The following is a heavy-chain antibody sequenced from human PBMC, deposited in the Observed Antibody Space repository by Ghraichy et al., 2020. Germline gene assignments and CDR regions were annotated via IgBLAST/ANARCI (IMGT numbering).Heavy chain of an antibody. V-gene: IGHV3-30-3*01. J-gene: IGHJ4*02. D-gene: IGHD6-19*01. CDR1: GFTFSSYA. CDR2: ISYDGSNK. CDR3: ACAGSGWYGGMGFDY. Sequence: GESLNISCAASGFTFSSYAMHWVRQAPGKGLEWVAVISYDGSNKYYADSVKGRFTISRDNSKNTLYLQMNSLRAEDTAVYYCACAGSGWYGGMGFDYWGQGTLVTVSS.